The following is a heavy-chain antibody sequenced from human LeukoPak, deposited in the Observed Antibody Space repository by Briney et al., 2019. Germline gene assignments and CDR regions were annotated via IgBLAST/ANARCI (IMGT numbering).Heavy chain of an antibody. CDR2: ISTDGKST. D-gene: IGHD3-22*01. CDR1: GFTFSNYW. Sequence: GGSLRLSCVASGFTFSNYWMLWVRQVPGKGLMWVSLISTDGKSTRYAESVKGRFTISRDNAKNALYLQMDILRVEDTAVYYCAKDPYDSSGYKSDAFDIWGQGTMVTVSS. J-gene: IGHJ3*02. CDR3: AKDPYDSSGYKSDAFDI. V-gene: IGHV3-74*01.